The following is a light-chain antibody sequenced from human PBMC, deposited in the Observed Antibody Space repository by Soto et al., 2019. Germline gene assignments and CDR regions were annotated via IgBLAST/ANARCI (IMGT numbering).Light chain of an antibody. V-gene: IGKV3-20*01. J-gene: IGKJ1*01. CDR1: QSVSSSY. Sequence: EIVLTQSPGTLSLSPGERATLSCSASQSVSSSYLGWYQQKPGQAPRLLIYGASSRATGIPGRFSGSGSGTDFTLTISRLEPEDFAVYYCQQYGSSPWTFGQGTKVDIK. CDR2: GAS. CDR3: QQYGSSPWT.